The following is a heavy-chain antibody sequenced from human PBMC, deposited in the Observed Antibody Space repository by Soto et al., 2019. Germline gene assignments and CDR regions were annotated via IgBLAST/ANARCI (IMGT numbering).Heavy chain of an antibody. Sequence: GGSLRLSCAASGFTFSDYYMSWIRQAPGKGLEWVSYISSSGSTIYYADSVKGRFTISRDNAKNSLYLQMNSLRAEDKAVNYCAKASYPHPGREICGDDYYGIDVWGQGTLVTVSS. CDR2: ISSSGSTI. J-gene: IGHJ6*02. CDR1: GFTFSDYY. CDR3: AKASYPHPGREICGDDYYGIDV. D-gene: IGHD2-21*01. V-gene: IGHV3-11*01.